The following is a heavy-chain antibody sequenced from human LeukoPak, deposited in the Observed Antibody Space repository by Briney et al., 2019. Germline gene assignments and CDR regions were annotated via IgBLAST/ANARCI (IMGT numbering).Heavy chain of an antibody. CDR1: GFTFSGYL. Sequence: GGSLRLSCAASGFTFSGYLMSWVRQAPGKGLEWVANIKQDGSEKYYVDSVKGRFTISRDNAKNSLFLQMNSLRAEDTAVYYCARDWQWQQLDGDAFDIWGQGTMVTVSS. D-gene: IGHD6-13*01. CDR3: ARDWQWQQLDGDAFDI. J-gene: IGHJ3*02. CDR2: IKQDGSEK. V-gene: IGHV3-7*04.